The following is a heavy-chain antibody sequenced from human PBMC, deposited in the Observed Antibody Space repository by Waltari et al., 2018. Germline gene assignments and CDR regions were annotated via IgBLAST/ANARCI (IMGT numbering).Heavy chain of an antibody. CDR1: GFPFSSYE. D-gene: IGHD3-22*01. Sequence: VQLVESGGGLVQPGGSLRLSCAASGFPFSSYEMNWVRQAPGKGLEWVSYISSSGSTIYYADSVKGRFTISRDNAKNSLYLQMNSLRAEDTAVYYCARGWAGSSGFYPDAFDIWGQGTMVTVSS. V-gene: IGHV3-48*03. J-gene: IGHJ3*02. CDR3: ARGWAGSSGFYPDAFDI. CDR2: ISSSGSTI.